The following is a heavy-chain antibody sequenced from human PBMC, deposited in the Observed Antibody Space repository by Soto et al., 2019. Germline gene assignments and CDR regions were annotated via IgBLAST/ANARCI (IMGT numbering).Heavy chain of an antibody. CDR3: AREGINNYNEYYFDS. J-gene: IGHJ4*02. D-gene: IGHD4-4*01. CDR1: GFPFSSYS. CDR2: ISGSGNYT. V-gene: IGHV3-21*01. Sequence: LRLSCAASGFPFSSYSMHWVRQAPGKGLEWVSSISGSGNYTHYADFLRGRFTISRDNAKTSLYLQMNSLRAEDTAVYYCAREGINNYNEYYFDSWGQGTVVT.